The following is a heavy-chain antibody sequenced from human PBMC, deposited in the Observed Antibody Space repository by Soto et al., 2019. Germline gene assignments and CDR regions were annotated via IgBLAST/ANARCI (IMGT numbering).Heavy chain of an antibody. Sequence: EVQLLESGGGLVQPGGSLRPSCAASGFTFSNYAMSWVRQAPGKGREWVSAISSSGDSPYYADSVKCRFTVSRDNSKNTLYLQMNSLRVEDTAIYYCTRNTTPHPHYWGQEPLVTVSS. J-gene: IGHJ4*02. CDR2: ISSSGDSP. CDR1: GFTFSNYA. D-gene: IGHD1-1*01. CDR3: TRNTTPHPHY. V-gene: IGHV3-23*01.